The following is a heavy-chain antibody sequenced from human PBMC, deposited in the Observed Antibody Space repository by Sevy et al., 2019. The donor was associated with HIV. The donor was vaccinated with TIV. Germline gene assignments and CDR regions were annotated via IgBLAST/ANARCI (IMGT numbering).Heavy chain of an antibody. CDR2: LSXDGSNK. J-gene: IGHJ4*02. CDR3: AKEGSSSSWYDPYYFDY. Sequence: GGSLRLSCAASGFTFSSYGMHWVRQAPGKGLEWVAVLSXDGSNKYYADSVKGRFTISRDNSKNTLYLQMSSLRPEDTAVYYCAKEGSSSSWYDPYYFDYWGQGTLVTVSS. V-gene: IGHV3-30*18. D-gene: IGHD6-13*01. CDR1: GFTFSSYG.